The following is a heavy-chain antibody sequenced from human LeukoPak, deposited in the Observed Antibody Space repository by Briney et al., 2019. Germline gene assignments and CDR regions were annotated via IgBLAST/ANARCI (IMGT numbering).Heavy chain of an antibody. D-gene: IGHD3-10*01. CDR2: INSDGSST. Sequence: GGSLRLSCAASGFTFSSYWMHWVRQAPGKGLVWVSHINSDGSSTSYADSVKGRFTISRDNAKNTLYLQMSSLRAEDTAVYYCARGLTMVRGVPDYWGQGTLVTVSS. CDR1: GFTFSSYW. J-gene: IGHJ4*02. V-gene: IGHV3-74*01. CDR3: ARGLTMVRGVPDY.